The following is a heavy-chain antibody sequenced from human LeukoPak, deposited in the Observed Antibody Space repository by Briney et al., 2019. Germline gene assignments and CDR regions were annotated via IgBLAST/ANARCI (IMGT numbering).Heavy chain of an antibody. CDR3: ARDRAYYYDSLPFDP. V-gene: IGHV1-2*02. CDR1: GYTFTGYY. D-gene: IGHD3-22*01. J-gene: IGHJ5*02. Sequence: ASVTVSCKASGYTFTGYYMHWVRQAPGQGLEWMGWINPNSGGTNYAQKFQGRVTMTRDTSISTAYMELSRLRSDDTAVYYCARDRAYYYDSLPFDPWGQGTLVTVSS. CDR2: INPNSGGT.